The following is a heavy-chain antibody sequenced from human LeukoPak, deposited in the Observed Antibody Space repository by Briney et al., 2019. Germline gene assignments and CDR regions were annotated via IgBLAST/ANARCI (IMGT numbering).Heavy chain of an antibody. CDR2: ISHDGSNI. V-gene: IGHV3-30*03. CDR1: GFTFSSYG. Sequence: GGSLRLSCAVSGFTFSSYGMHWVRQAPGKGLEWVAVISHDGSNIYYGDSVKGRFSISGDNSKNTLYLQMNSLRAEDTALYYCATSTVAKYDYWGQGTLVAVSS. J-gene: IGHJ4*02. D-gene: IGHD4-11*01. CDR3: ATSTVAKYDY.